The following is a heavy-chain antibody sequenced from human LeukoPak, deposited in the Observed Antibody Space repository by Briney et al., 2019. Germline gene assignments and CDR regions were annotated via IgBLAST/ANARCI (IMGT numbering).Heavy chain of an antibody. D-gene: IGHD5-12*01. Sequence: SVKVSCKASGGTFSSYAISWVRQAPGQGLEWMGGIIPIFGTANYAQKLQGRVTITADESTSTAYMELSSLRSEDTAVYYCARASGIVATMLGHYYYGMDVWGQGTTVTVSS. V-gene: IGHV1-69*13. CDR2: IIPIFGTA. J-gene: IGHJ6*02. CDR3: ARASGIVATMLGHYYYGMDV. CDR1: GGTFSSYA.